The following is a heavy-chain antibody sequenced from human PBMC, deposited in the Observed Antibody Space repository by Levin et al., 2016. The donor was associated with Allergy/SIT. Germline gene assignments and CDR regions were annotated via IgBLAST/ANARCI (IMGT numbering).Heavy chain of an antibody. V-gene: IGHV4-30-4*01. J-gene: IGHJ6*03. CDR2: IYYSGST. Sequence: SETLSLTCTVSGGSISSGDYYWSWIRQPPGKGLEWIGYIYYSGSTYYNPSLKSRVTISVDTSKNQFSLKLSSVTAADTAVYYCARGAIAVASLNYYYYMDVWGKGTTVTVSS. CDR1: GGSISSGDYY. CDR3: ARGAIAVASLNYYYYMDV. D-gene: IGHD6-19*01.